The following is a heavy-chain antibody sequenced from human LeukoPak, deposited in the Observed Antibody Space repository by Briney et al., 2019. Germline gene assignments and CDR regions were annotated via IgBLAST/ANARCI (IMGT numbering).Heavy chain of an antibody. J-gene: IGHJ5*02. D-gene: IGHD3-16*02. Sequence: KPSETLSLTCSVSGDSISKNGFFWVWIRQPPGKGLEWMRSINYRGDTYYKPALKSRVTISVDTSKNQFSLKLNSVNAADTAVYYCARQGAQLSKSFFDPWGQGTLVTVSS. CDR2: INYRGDT. V-gene: IGHV4-39*01. CDR3: ARQGAQLSKSFFDP. CDR1: GDSISKNGFF.